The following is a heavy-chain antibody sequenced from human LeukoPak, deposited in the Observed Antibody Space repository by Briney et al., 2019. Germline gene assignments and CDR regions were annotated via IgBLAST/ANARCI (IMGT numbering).Heavy chain of an antibody. V-gene: IGHV4-59*01. CDR2: IYYNGSI. D-gene: IGHD5-18*01. Sequence: SGALYLTCTVSWGYIWHYLGRWIRQSPREGLGWDGYIYYNGSINYNHSLKSRVTISVDTSKNQFSLKLSSVTAADTAVYYCARVNSQDRGYSYGLVVRGRHFDYWGQGTLVTVSS. CDR1: WGYIWHYL. J-gene: IGHJ4*02. CDR3: ARVNSQDRGYSYGLVVRGRHFDY.